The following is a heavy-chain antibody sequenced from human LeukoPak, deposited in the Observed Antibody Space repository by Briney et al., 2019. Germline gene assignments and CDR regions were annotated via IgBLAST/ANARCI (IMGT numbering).Heavy chain of an antibody. Sequence: GGSLRLSCAASGFTFSSYAMSWVRQAPGKGLEWVSAISGNGGSTYYADSVKGRFTISRDNSKNTLYLQMNSLRAEDTAVYYCAKESSSWYRYNWFDPWGQGTLVTVSS. D-gene: IGHD6-13*01. CDR1: GFTFSSYA. CDR3: AKESSSWYRYNWFDP. CDR2: ISGNGGST. V-gene: IGHV3-23*01. J-gene: IGHJ5*02.